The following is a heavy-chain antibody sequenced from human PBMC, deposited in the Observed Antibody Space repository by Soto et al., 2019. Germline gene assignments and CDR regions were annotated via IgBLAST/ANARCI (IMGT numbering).Heavy chain of an antibody. CDR2: INHSGST. D-gene: IGHD6-19*01. Sequence: SETLSLTCAVYGGSFSGYYWSWIRQPPGKGLEWIGEINHSGSTNYNPSLKSRVTISVDTSKNQFSLKLSSVTAADTAVYYCARVGYSSGRYYFDYWGQGTLVTVS. CDR1: GGSFSGYY. V-gene: IGHV4-34*01. J-gene: IGHJ4*02. CDR3: ARVGYSSGRYYFDY.